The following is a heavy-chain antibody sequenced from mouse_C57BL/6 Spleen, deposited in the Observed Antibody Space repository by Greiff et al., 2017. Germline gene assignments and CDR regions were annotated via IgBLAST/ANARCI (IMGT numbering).Heavy chain of an antibody. Sequence: EVQVVESGGGLVQPGGSLKLSCAASGFTFSDYYMYWVRQTPEKRLEWVAYISNGGGSTYYPDTVKGRFTISRDNAKNTLYLQMSRLKSEDTAMYYCASYSNYAFDYWGQGTTLTVSS. CDR3: ASYSNYAFDY. CDR2: ISNGGGST. CDR1: GFTFSDYY. D-gene: IGHD2-5*01. J-gene: IGHJ2*01. V-gene: IGHV5-12*01.